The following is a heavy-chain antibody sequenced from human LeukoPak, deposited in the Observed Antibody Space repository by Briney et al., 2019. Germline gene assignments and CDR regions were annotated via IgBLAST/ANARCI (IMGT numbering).Heavy chain of an antibody. J-gene: IGHJ4*02. CDR3: AKDQDDSSGYYYVSQPLVNDY. D-gene: IGHD3-22*01. CDR1: GFTFSSYA. V-gene: IGHV3-23*01. CDR2: ISAGSGTT. Sequence: PGGSLRLSCAASGFTFSSYAMTWVRQAPGKGLEWVSLISAGSGTTDYAESVKGRFTISRDNSKNTLYLQMNSLRAEDTAVYYCAKDQDDSSGYYYVSQPLVNDYWGQGTLVTVSS.